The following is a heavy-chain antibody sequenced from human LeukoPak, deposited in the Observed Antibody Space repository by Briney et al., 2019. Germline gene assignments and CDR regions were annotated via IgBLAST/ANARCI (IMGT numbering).Heavy chain of an antibody. Sequence: GSLRLSCAASGFTVSSNYMSWVRQAPGKGLEWVSVIYSGGSTYYADSVKGRFTISRDNAKNSLYLQMNSLRAEDTAVYYCAREASGSYRDFDYWGQGTLVTVSS. J-gene: IGHJ4*02. V-gene: IGHV3-66*01. CDR2: IYSGGST. CDR1: GFTVSSNY. D-gene: IGHD1-26*01. CDR3: AREASGSYRDFDY.